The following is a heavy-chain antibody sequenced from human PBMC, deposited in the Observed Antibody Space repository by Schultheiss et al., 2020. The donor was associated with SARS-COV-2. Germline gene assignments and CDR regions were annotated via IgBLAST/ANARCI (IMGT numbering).Heavy chain of an antibody. CDR1: GGSISSYY. D-gene: IGHD3-22*01. CDR2: IYYSGST. CDR3: ASGVVGGLEYYYYYMDV. Sequence: SETLSLTCTVSGGSISSYYWSWIRQPAGKGLEWIGYIYYSGSTNYNPSLKSRVTMSVDTSKNQFSLKLSSVTAADTAVYYCASGVVGGLEYYYYYMDVWGKGTTVTVSS. V-gene: IGHV4-59*12. J-gene: IGHJ6*03.